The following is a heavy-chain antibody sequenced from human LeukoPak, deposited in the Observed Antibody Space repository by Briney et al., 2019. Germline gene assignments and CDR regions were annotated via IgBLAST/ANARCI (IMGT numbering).Heavy chain of an antibody. D-gene: IGHD6-6*01. CDR2: ISYDGSNK. CDR3: ARVSLWYSSSSPGDY. V-gene: IGHV3-30-3*01. CDR1: GFTFSSYA. J-gene: IGHJ4*02. Sequence: GRSLRLSCAASGFTFSSYAMHWVRQAPGKGLEWVAVISYDGSNKYYADSVKGRFTISRVNSKNTLYLQMNSLRAEDTAVYYCARVSLWYSSSSPGDYWGQGTLVTVSS.